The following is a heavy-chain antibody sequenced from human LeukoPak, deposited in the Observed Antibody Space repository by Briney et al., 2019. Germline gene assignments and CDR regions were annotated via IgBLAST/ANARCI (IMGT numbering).Heavy chain of an antibody. CDR3: AREVVTPLAWFDY. Sequence: GASVKVSCKTSGYIFTTNAINWVRQAPGQGLEWMGWINPNSSGTNYAQKFQGRVTMTRDTSISTAYMELSRLRSDDTAVYYCAREVVTPLAWFDYWGQGTLVTVSS. CDR1: GYIFTTNA. CDR2: INPNSSGT. V-gene: IGHV1-2*02. J-gene: IGHJ4*02. D-gene: IGHD4-23*01.